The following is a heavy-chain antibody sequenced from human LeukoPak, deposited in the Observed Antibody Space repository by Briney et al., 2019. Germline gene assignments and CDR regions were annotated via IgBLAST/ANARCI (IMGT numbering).Heavy chain of an antibody. D-gene: IGHD3-3*01. Sequence: SETLSLTCAVYGGSFSGYYWSWIRQPPGKGLEWIGEINHSGSTNYNPSLKSRVTISVDTSKNQLSLKLSSVTAADTAVYYCARKVLYYDFWSGYWGNNWFDPWGQGTLVTVSS. CDR3: ARKVLYYDFWSGYWGNNWFDP. V-gene: IGHV4-34*01. CDR2: INHSGST. CDR1: GGSFSGYY. J-gene: IGHJ5*02.